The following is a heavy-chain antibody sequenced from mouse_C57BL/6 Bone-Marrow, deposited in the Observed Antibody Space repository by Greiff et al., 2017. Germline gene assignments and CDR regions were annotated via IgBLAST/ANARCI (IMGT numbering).Heavy chain of an antibody. J-gene: IGHJ2*01. Sequence: EVNVVESGGGLVQPGASLRLSCAASGFTFTDYYMSWVRPPPGKAPEWLALIRNKANGYTTDYTASVKGRFTISRDNSQNILYLQMNALRAEDSATYYCVKAQYSSILYYGGQGTTLTVSS. D-gene: IGHD1-1*01. CDR1: GFTFTDYY. V-gene: IGHV7-4*01. CDR3: VKAQYSSILYY. CDR2: IRNKANGYTT.